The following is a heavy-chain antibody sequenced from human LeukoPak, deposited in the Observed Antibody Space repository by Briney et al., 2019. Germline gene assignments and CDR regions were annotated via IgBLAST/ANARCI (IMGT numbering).Heavy chain of an antibody. CDR3: AKDDTVTIRSPVDY. CDR2: IRYDGSNK. V-gene: IGHV3-30*02. D-gene: IGHD4-11*01. Sequence: GGSLRLSCAASGFTFSSYGMHWVRQAPGKGLEWLAFIRYDGSNKYYADSVKGRFTISRDNSKNTLYLQMNSLRAEDTAVYYCAKDDTVTIRSPVDYWGQGTLVTVSS. J-gene: IGHJ4*02. CDR1: GFTFSSYG.